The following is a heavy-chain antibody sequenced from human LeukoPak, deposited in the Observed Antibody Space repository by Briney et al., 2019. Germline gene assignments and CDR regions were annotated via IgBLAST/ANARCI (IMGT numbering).Heavy chain of an antibody. Sequence: GGSLRLSCAASGFTFSSYGMHWVRQAPGKGLEWVAVIWYDGSNKYYADSVKGRFTVSRDNSKNTLYLQMNSLRAEDTAVYYCARDSGFDGYGIHAGVDPWGQGTLVTVSS. CDR1: GFTFSSYG. J-gene: IGHJ5*02. CDR2: IWYDGSNK. V-gene: IGHV3-33*01. CDR3: ARDSGFDGYGIHAGVDP. D-gene: IGHD3-10*01.